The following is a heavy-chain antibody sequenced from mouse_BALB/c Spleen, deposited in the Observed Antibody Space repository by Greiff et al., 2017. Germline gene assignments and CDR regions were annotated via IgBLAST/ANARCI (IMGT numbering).Heavy chain of an antibody. V-gene: IGHV1-67*01. CDR3: ATTGTSAMDY. Sequence: VKLQESGPELVRPGVSVKISCKGSSYTFTDYAMHWVKQSHAKSLEWIGVISTYYGNTNYNQKFKGKATMTVDKSSSTAYMELARLTSEDSAVYYCATTGTSAMDYWGQGTSVTVSS. CDR1: SYTFTDYA. D-gene: IGHD4-1*02. CDR2: ISTYYGNT. J-gene: IGHJ4*01.